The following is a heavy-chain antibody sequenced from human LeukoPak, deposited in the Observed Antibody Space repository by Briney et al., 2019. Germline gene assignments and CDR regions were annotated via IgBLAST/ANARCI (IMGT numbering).Heavy chain of an antibody. D-gene: IGHD3-22*01. Sequence: SETLSLTCTVSGGSISTYYWSWIRQPPGKGLEWIGYIHYSGSTNYNPSLKSRVTISVDTSKNQFSLKLSSVTAADTAVYYCARGYFDNSGYSAPFHYWGQGTLVTVPS. CDR3: ARGYFDNSGYSAPFHY. V-gene: IGHV4-59*01. CDR1: GGSISTYY. CDR2: IHYSGST. J-gene: IGHJ4*02.